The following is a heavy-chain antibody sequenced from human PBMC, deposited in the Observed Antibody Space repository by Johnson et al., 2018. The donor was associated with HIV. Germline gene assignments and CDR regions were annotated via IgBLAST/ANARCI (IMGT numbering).Heavy chain of an antibody. D-gene: IGHD5-12*01. CDR1: GFTFSSYG. Sequence: QVQLVESGGGVVQPGRSLRLSCAASGFTFSSYGMHWVRQAPGKGLEWVAVISYDGGNKYYADSVKGRFTISRDNSKNTLYLQRNSLRAEDTAVYYCAKNIVGFRYSGYDRDAFEIWGQGTMVTVSS. CDR2: ISYDGGNK. CDR3: AKNIVGFRYSGYDRDAFEI. V-gene: IGHV3-30*18. J-gene: IGHJ3*02.